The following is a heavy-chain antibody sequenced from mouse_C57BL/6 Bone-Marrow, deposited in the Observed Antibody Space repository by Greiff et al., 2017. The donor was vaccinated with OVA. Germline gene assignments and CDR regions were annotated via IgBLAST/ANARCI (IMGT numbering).Heavy chain of an antibody. J-gene: IGHJ4*01. Sequence: QVQLQQPGAELVRPGSSVKLSCKASGYTFTSYLMDWVKQRPGQGLEWIGNIYPSDSETHYNQKFKDKATLTVDKSSSTAYMQLSSLTSEDSAVYYCARRVLRGYAMDYWGQGTSVTVSS. CDR2: IYPSDSET. CDR1: GYTFTSYL. CDR3: ARRVLRGYAMDY. V-gene: IGHV1-61*01. D-gene: IGHD1-1*01.